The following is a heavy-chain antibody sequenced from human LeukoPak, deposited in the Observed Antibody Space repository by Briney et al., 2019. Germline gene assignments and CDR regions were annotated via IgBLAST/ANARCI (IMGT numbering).Heavy chain of an antibody. CDR3: ARDVWGVGAPRLDY. V-gene: IGHV1-2*02. J-gene: IGHJ4*02. D-gene: IGHD3-16*01. CDR1: GYTFTGYY. Sequence: ASVKVSCKASGYTFTGYYMHWVRQAPGQGLEWVGWINPNSGDTNFAQKFQGRVTMTRDTSISTAYMELSRLRSDGTAVYYCARDVWGVGAPRLDYWGQGTLVTVSS. CDR2: INPNSGDT.